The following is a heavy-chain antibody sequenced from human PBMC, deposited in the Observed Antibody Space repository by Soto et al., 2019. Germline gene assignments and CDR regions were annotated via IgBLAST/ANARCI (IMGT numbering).Heavy chain of an antibody. CDR2: IFSNDEK. CDR3: ARIPRLSSYYYYYYMDV. Sequence: SGPTLVNPTETLTLTCTVSGFSLSNARMGVSWIRQPPGKALEWLAHIFSNDEKSYSTSLKSRLTISKDTSKSQVVLTMTNMDPVDTATYYCARIPRLSSYYYYYYMDVWGKGTTVTVS. V-gene: IGHV2-26*01. D-gene: IGHD3-16*02. J-gene: IGHJ6*03. CDR1: GFSLSNARMG.